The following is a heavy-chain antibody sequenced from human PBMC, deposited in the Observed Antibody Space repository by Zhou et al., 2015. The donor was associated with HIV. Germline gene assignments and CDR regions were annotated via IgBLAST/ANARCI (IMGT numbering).Heavy chain of an antibody. J-gene: IGHJ6*02. Sequence: QVQLVQSGTEVKKPGASVKVSCKASGYSFTSYGISWVRQAPGQGLEWMGWISGYNGNTNYAQNLQGRVTMTTDTSTSTAYMELRSLRSDDTAVYYCARDRMETAVGYYNHYYGMDVWGQGTTVTVSS. CDR2: ISGYNGNT. CDR3: ARDRMETAVGYYNHYYGMDV. CDR1: GYSFTSYG. V-gene: IGHV1-18*01. D-gene: IGHD2-21*02.